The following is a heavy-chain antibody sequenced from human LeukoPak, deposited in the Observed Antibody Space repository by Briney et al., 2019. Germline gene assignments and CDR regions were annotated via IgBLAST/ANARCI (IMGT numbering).Heavy chain of an antibody. Sequence: SETLSLTCTVSGDPISSSGHYWGWIRQSPEKGLEWIGSMYYSGRGYYNPSLKSRVTISVDTSKNQFSLKLTSVTAADTAVYYCARRGPATADYWGQGTLVTVSS. V-gene: IGHV4-39*01. J-gene: IGHJ4*02. D-gene: IGHD1-26*01. CDR2: MYYSGRG. CDR1: GDPISSSGHY. CDR3: ARRGPATADY.